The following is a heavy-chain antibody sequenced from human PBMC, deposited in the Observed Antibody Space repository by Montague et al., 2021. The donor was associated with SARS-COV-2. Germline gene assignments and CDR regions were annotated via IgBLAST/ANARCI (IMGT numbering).Heavy chain of an antibody. Sequence: CAISGDSVSSNSGAWNWLRQSPPRGLEWLRRTYYRSKWYYNYGVSVESRITVNADTSKNQVFLQLNSVTPKDTAVYFCARGLPAGPNFGMDVWGQGTTVTVSS. D-gene: IGHD2-2*01. J-gene: IGHJ6*02. CDR2: TYYRSKWYY. CDR3: ARGLPAGPNFGMDV. CDR1: GDSVSSNSGA. V-gene: IGHV6-1*01.